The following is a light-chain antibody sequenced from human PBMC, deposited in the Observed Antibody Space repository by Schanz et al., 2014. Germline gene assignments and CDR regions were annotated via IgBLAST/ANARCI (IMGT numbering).Light chain of an antibody. CDR2: GAS. J-gene: IGKJ1*01. Sequence: EIVLTQSPGTLSLSPGDRATLSCRASQSVSNYLAWYQQKPGQAPNVLIYGASRRATGIPDRFSGSGSGTDFTLTISRLEPEDFAVYYCQHYSMSPLFGQGTRVEI. CDR3: QHYSMSPL. CDR1: QSVSNY. V-gene: IGKV3-20*01.